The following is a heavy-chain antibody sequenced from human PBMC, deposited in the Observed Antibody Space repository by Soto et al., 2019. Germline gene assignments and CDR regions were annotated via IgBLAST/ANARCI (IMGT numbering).Heavy chain of an antibody. J-gene: IGHJ6*02. CDR1: GFTFSSYG. CDR2: IWYDGSNK. Sequence: QVQLVESGGGVVQPGRSLRLSCAASGFTFSSYGMHWVRQAPGKGLEWVAVIWYDGSNKYYADSVKGRFTISRDNSKNTLYLQMNSLRAEDTAVYYCARDDGSNYGKNGMDVWGQGTTVTVSS. CDR3: ARDDGSNYGKNGMDV. D-gene: IGHD4-4*01. V-gene: IGHV3-33*01.